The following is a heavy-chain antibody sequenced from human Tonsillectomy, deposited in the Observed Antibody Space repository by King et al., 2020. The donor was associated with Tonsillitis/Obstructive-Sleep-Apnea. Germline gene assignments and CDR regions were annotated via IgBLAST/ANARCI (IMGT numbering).Heavy chain of an antibody. V-gene: IGHV4-34*01. CDR3: ARGRDRYYFDY. CDR1: GESFTGYY. D-gene: IGHD2-15*01. J-gene: IGHJ4*02. CDR2: INHSGST. Sequence: VQLQQWGAGLLKPSETLSLTCAVYGESFTGYYWSCIRQSPGKGLEWIGEINHSGSTIYNPSLKSRVTISVDTSKNQFSLNLSSVTAADTAVYFCARGRDRYYFDYWGQGTLVTVSS.